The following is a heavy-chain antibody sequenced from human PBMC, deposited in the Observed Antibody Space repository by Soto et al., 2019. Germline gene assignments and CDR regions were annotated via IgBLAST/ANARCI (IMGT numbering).Heavy chain of an antibody. CDR1: SGSISSSDYY. Sequence: SETLSLTCSVSSGSISSSDYYWSWIRQPPGKGLEWIGYISYSGSTDYNPSLKSRVTISVDTSKNQFSLKLSSVTAADTAVYYCARRYGWAFDIWGQGTMVTVSS. CDR3: ARRYGWAFDI. D-gene: IGHD3-16*01. V-gene: IGHV4-61*08. CDR2: ISYSGST. J-gene: IGHJ3*02.